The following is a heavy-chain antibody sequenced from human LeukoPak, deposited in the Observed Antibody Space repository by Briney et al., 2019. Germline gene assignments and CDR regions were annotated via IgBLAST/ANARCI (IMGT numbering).Heavy chain of an antibody. CDR1: GVSISSSEW. J-gene: IGHJ4*02. Sequence: SDTLSLTCDVSGVSISSSEWWIWVRQPPGQGLEWIGEIHRAGRTRYNPSLKSRVTMSMDYSKNQFSLKLTSVTAADTAIYYCGKTDIYFNPIDYWGPGSLVTVSS. CDR3: GKTDIYFNPIDY. CDR2: IHRAGRT. D-gene: IGHD3-9*01. V-gene: IGHV4-4*02.